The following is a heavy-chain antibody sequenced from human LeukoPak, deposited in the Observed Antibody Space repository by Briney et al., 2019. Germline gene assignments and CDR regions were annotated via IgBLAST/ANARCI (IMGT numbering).Heavy chain of an antibody. CDR3: AREQSSGWYDFDI. V-gene: IGHV4-39*02. Sequence: TSETLSLTCTVSGGSISSSSYYWGWIRQPPGKGLEWIGSIYYSGSTYYNPSLKSRVTISVDTSKNQFSLKLSSVTAADTAVYYCAREQSSGWYDFDIWGQGTMVTVSS. CDR1: GGSISSSSYY. D-gene: IGHD6-19*01. CDR2: IYYSGST. J-gene: IGHJ3*02.